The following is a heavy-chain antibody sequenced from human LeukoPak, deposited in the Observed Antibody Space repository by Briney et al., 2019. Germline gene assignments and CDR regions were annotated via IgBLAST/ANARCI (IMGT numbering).Heavy chain of an antibody. V-gene: IGHV4-34*01. CDR3: AAPPSIAVAGTGYFQH. J-gene: IGHJ1*01. CDR1: GGSFSGYY. Sequence: SETLSLTCAVYGGSFSGYYWSRIRQPPGKGLEWIGEINHSGSTNYNPSLKSRVTISVDTSKNQFSLKLSSVTAADTAVYYCAAPPSIAVAGTGYFQHWGQGTLVTVSS. D-gene: IGHD6-19*01. CDR2: INHSGST.